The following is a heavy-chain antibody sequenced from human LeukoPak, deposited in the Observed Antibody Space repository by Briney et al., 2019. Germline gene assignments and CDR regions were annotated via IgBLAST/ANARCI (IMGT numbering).Heavy chain of an antibody. CDR3: VKGNTGSYYDNWFDS. CDR2: INWNGDTT. CDR1: GFTFDDYG. J-gene: IGHJ5*01. D-gene: IGHD1-26*01. Sequence: PGGSLRLSCAASGFTFDDYGMSWVRQAPGKGLEWVSLINWNGDTTYYSDSVKGRFTFSRDNGKNSLYLQMNSLRSDDTALYYCVKGNTGSYYDNWFDSWGQGTLVTVSS. V-gene: IGHV3-43*02.